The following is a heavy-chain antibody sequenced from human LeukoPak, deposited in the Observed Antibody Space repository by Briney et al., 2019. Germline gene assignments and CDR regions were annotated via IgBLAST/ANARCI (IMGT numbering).Heavy chain of an antibody. CDR3: AKDYYFGDYGGFDS. Sequence: GGSLSLSYAASGFTFSSYAMSWVRQAPGKGLEWVSAISGSGGSTYYADSVKGRFTISRDNSKNTLYLQMNSLRAEDTAVYYCAKDYYFGDYGGFDSWGQGTLVTVSS. V-gene: IGHV3-23*01. D-gene: IGHD4-17*01. CDR1: GFTFSSYA. J-gene: IGHJ4*02. CDR2: ISGSGGST.